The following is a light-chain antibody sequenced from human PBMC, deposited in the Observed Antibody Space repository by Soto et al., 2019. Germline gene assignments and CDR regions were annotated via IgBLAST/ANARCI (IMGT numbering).Light chain of an antibody. Sequence: EIVLTQSPGTLSLSPGERATLSCRASQSVSSSYLAWYQQKPGQAPRLLIYGASSRATGIPDRFSGSGSGTDFTLTISRLEPEDFAVYYCQQYGSSPPPITFGPGTKVEIK. J-gene: IGKJ3*01. CDR2: GAS. V-gene: IGKV3-20*01. CDR3: QQYGSSPPPIT. CDR1: QSVSSSY.